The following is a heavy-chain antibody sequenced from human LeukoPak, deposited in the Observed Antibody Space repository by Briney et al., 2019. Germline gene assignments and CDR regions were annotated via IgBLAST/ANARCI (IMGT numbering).Heavy chain of an antibody. CDR1: GGSISSGGSS. Sequence: SETLSLTCAVSGGSISSGGSSWSWIRQPPGKGLEWIGYIYHSGSTYYTPSLKSRVTISVDRLKKQFSLKLSSVTAADTAVYYCARGTGSGTGWFDPWGQGTLVTVSS. D-gene: IGHD3-10*01. J-gene: IGHJ5*02. CDR3: ARGTGSGTGWFDP. V-gene: IGHV4-30-2*01. CDR2: IYHSGST.